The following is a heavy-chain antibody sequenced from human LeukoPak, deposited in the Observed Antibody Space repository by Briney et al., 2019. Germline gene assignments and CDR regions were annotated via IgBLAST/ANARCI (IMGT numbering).Heavy chain of an antibody. J-gene: IGHJ6*03. Sequence: QAGGSLRLSCAASGFTFSSYEMNWVRQAPGKGLEWVSYISSSNTIYYADSVKGRFTISRDNAKNSLYLQMNSLRAEDTAVYYCAREVDYYGSGSYYNYYYYYMDVWGKGTTVTISS. CDR3: AREVDYYGSGSYYNYYYYYMDV. D-gene: IGHD3-10*01. CDR1: GFTFSSYE. V-gene: IGHV3-48*03. CDR2: ISSSNTI.